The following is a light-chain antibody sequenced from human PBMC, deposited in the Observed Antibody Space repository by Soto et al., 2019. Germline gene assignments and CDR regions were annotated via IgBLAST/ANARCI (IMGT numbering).Light chain of an antibody. CDR1: QSVTSN. J-gene: IGKJ1*01. Sequence: IVLTQSPATLSVSPWERATLSCRASQSVTSNFAWYQQKPGQAPRLLIYGASSRATGIPDRFSGSGSGTDFTLTLSRLEPEDFAVYYCQQYGSSPRTFGQGTKVDIK. V-gene: IGKV3-20*01. CDR2: GAS. CDR3: QQYGSSPRT.